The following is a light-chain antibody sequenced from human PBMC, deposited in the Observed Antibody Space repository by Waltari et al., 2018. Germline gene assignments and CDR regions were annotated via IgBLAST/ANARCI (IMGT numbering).Light chain of an antibody. CDR3: QQYVTSRWT. CDR1: KCVSSNH. CDR2: GAS. Sequence: EIVLTQSPGTLSLSPGERATISCRASKCVSSNHLVWYQQKPGQAPRLLIYGASSRATGIPDRFSGSGSETDFTLTISRLEPEDFAVYYCQQYVTSRWTFGQGTKVEIK. J-gene: IGKJ1*01. V-gene: IGKV3-20*01.